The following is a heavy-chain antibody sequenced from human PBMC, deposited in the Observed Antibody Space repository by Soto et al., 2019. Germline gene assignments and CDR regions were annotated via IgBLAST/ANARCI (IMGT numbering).Heavy chain of an antibody. V-gene: IGHV1-46*03. CDR3: ARQHIVVVTAPDAFDI. D-gene: IGHD2-21*02. Sequence: ASVKVSCKASGYTFTSYYMHWVRQAPGQGLEWMGIINPGGGSTSYAQKFQGRVTMTRDTSTSTVYMELSSLRSEDTAVYYCARQHIVVVTAPDAFDIWGQGTMVTVSS. CDR2: INPGGGST. CDR1: GYTFTSYY. J-gene: IGHJ3*02.